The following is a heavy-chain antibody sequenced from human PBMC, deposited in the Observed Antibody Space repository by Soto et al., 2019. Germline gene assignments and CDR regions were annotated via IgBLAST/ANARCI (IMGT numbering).Heavy chain of an antibody. D-gene: IGHD5-12*01. J-gene: IGHJ4*02. CDR3: AAGGGLPRYY. CDR2: IYHSGST. V-gene: IGHV4-30-2*01. CDR1: GGSISSGGYS. Sequence: QLQLQESGSGLVKPSQTLSLTCAVSGGSISSGGYSWSWIRQPPGKGLEWIGYIYHSGSTYYNPAVQGRVTISVDRSKKRFSLKLSSVTAADTAVYYCAAGGGLPRYYWGQGTLVTVSS.